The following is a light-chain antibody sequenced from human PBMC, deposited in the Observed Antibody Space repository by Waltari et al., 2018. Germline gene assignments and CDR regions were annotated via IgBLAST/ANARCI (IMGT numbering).Light chain of an antibody. J-gene: IGKJ1*01. V-gene: IGKV3-20*01. CDR1: QSVSSSY. CDR2: GAS. CDR3: QQYGSSPQT. Sequence: EIVLTQSPGTLSLSQGERATLSCRASQSVSSSYLAWYQQKPGQAPRLLSYGASSRATGIPDRFSGSGSGTDFTLTISRLEPEDFAVYYCQQYGSSPQTFGQGTKVEIK.